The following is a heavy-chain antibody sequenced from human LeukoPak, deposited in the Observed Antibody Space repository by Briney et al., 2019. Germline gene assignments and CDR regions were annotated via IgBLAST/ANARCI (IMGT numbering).Heavy chain of an antibody. V-gene: IGHV4-59*08. J-gene: IGHJ4*02. CDR3: AKTARVPFH. CDR1: GDSITSSY. Sequence: SETLSPTCTVSGDSITSSYWSWIRQPPGKTLECLGYIYHTGDKMYNPSLRGRLTMSLDTSKNQVSLRLTSVTAADTAVYFCAKTARVPFHWGQGTLVTVSS. D-gene: IGHD6-6*01. CDR2: IYHTGDK.